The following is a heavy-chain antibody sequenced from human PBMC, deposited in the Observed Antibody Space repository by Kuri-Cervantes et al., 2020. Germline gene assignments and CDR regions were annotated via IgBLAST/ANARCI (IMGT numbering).Heavy chain of an antibody. Sequence: ASVKVSCKVSGYTLTELSMHWVRQAPGKGLEWMGGFDPEDGETIYAQKFQGRVTMTEDTSTDTAYRELSRLRSDDTAVYYCARAEAGIAAAGLVDYWGQGTLVTVSS. CDR1: GYTLTELS. V-gene: IGHV1-24*01. J-gene: IGHJ4*02. CDR2: FDPEDGET. CDR3: ARAEAGIAAAGLVDY. D-gene: IGHD6-13*01.